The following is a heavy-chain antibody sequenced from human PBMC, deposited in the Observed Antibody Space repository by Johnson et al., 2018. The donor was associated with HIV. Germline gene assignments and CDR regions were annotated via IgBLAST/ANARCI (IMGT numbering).Heavy chain of an antibody. Sequence: VQLVESGGGLVQPGGSLRLSCAASGFTFSSYWMSWVRQAPGKGLEWVANIKQDGSEKYYVDSVKGRFTISRDNAKNSLYLQMNSLRAEDTAVYYCGRVAVAGTRSIWGQGTMVTVSS. D-gene: IGHD6-19*01. CDR2: IKQDGSEK. J-gene: IGHJ3*02. CDR3: GRVAVAGTRSI. CDR1: GFTFSSYW. V-gene: IGHV3-7*05.